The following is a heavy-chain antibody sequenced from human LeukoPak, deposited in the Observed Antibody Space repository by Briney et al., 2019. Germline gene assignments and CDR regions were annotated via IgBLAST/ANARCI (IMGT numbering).Heavy chain of an antibody. CDR1: GFTFSSYS. V-gene: IGHV3-21*01. CDR3: ARGSRWELLRFAFDI. J-gene: IGHJ3*02. Sequence: GGSLRLSCAASGFTFSSYSMNWVRQAPGKGLEWVSSISSSSSYIYYADSVKGRFTISRDNARNSLYLQMNSLRAEDTAVYYCARGSRWELLRFAFDIWGQGTMVTVSS. CDR2: ISSSSSYI. D-gene: IGHD1-26*01.